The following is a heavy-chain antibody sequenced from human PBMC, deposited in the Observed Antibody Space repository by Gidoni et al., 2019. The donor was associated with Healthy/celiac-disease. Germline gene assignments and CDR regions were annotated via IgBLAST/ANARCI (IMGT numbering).Heavy chain of an antibody. CDR1: VYTFTGYY. Sequence: QVQLVQSGAEVKKPGASVKVSCKASVYTFTGYYMHWVRPAPGKGLEWRGWINPNSCGTKYAQKFQGRVNMTRDTSISTAYMELSRLRSDDTAVYYFARDLWWDFWSGHLHGDHYYYGMDVWGQGTTVTVSS. J-gene: IGHJ6*02. D-gene: IGHD3-3*01. V-gene: IGHV1-2*02. CDR3: ARDLWWDFWSGHLHGDHYYYGMDV. CDR2: INPNSCGT.